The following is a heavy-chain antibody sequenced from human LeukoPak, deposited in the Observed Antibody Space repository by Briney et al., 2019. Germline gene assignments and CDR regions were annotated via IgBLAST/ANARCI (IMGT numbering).Heavy chain of an antibody. CDR1: GFTFSSYA. V-gene: IGHV3-23*01. D-gene: IGHD1-26*01. J-gene: IGHJ4*02. Sequence: PGGSLRLSCAASGFTFSSYAMSWVRQAPGKGLEWVSGLSGSGGGAYYADSVKGRFTVSRDNSKNTLYLQMNSLRVEDTAVYYCAKTVGPTNFGPLDYWGQGTLVTVSS. CDR3: AKTVGPTNFGPLDY. CDR2: LSGSGGGA.